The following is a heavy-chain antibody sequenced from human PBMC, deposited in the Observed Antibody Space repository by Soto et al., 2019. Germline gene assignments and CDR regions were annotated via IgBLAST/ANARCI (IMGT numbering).Heavy chain of an antibody. J-gene: IGHJ4*02. V-gene: IGHV4-30-2*01. Sequence: QVQLLESGPGLVKPAETLSLNCDVSGASVSSGGYSWSWIRQPPGKGLEWIGYIYHGGNSYYNPSLKSRVTISIDSSQNQFSLKLSSVTAADTAVYYCAREFGYYFDYWGQGTLVTVSS. CDR2: IYHGGNS. D-gene: IGHD3-10*01. CDR1: GASVSSGGYS. CDR3: AREFGYYFDY.